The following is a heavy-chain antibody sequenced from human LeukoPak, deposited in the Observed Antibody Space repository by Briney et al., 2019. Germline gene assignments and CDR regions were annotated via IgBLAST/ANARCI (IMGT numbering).Heavy chain of an antibody. CDR3: ARGGYSSSWFNFDY. J-gene: IGHJ4*02. CDR2: VYYSGSI. V-gene: IGHV4-31*03. CDR1: GGSINNGGYY. Sequence: SQTLSLTCTVSGGSINNGGYYWSWIRQHPGKGLEWIGYVYYSGSINYNPSLKSRVTISVDTSKNQFSLKLSSVTAADTAVYYCARGGYSSSWFNFDYWGQGILVTVSS. D-gene: IGHD6-13*01.